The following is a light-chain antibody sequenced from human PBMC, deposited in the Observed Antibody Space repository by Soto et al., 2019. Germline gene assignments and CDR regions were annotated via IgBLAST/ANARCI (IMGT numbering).Light chain of an antibody. V-gene: IGKV3-11*01. CDR1: QTVGKY. J-gene: IGKJ5*01. Sequence: DSVLIQSPATVSLFAGGRFTLSCTAIQTVGKYLSWYEHSAGQGPRLLVYDASNRATGVPARVSGSGSETDCTLTISSLAPEDFAVYYCQQRLHWPTTFGQGTRLEIK. CDR3: QQRLHWPTT. CDR2: DAS.